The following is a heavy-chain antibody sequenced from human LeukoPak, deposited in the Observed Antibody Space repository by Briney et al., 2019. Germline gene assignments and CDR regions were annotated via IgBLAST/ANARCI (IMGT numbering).Heavy chain of an antibody. CDR2: IKQDGSEK. J-gene: IGHJ4*02. V-gene: IGHV3-7*01. D-gene: IGHD6-19*01. CDR3: ARAPNSSGWYVDSYYFDY. CDR1: GFTFSSYA. Sequence: QAGGSLRLSCAASGFTFSSYAMSWVRQAPGKGLEWVANIKQDGSEKYYVDSVKGRFTISRDNAKNSLYLQMNSLRAEDTAVYYCARAPNSSGWYVDSYYFDYWGQGTLVTVSS.